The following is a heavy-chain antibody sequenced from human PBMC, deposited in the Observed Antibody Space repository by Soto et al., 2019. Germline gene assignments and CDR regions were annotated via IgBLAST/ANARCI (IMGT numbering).Heavy chain of an antibody. D-gene: IGHD2-15*01. CDR2: VKNGGTT. J-gene: IGHJ4*02. V-gene: IGHV3-15*01. CDR3: AADTPGFGQGEFEY. Sequence: GGSLRLSXAASGFTFRTSWMNWVRQAPGKGLEWVGHVKNGGTTDYAGPVKGRFTISRDDSKNTVYLQMSSLKTEDTAVYYCAADTPGFGQGEFEYWGQGALVTVSS. CDR1: GFTFRTSW.